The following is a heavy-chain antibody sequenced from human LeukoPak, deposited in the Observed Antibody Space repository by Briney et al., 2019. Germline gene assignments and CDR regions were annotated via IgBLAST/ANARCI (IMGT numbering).Heavy chain of an antibody. CDR3: ARDPDYGFDY. Sequence: GGSLRLSCAASGFTFSSYGMHWVRQAPGKGLEWVAVISYDGSNKYYADSVKGRFTISRDNSKNTLYLQMNSLRAEDTAVYYCARDPDYGFDYWGQGTLVTVSS. CDR1: GFTFSSYG. J-gene: IGHJ4*02. D-gene: IGHD4-17*01. V-gene: IGHV3-30*03. CDR2: ISYDGSNK.